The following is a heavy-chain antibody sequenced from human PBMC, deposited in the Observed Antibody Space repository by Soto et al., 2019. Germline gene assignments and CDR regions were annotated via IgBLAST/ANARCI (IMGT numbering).Heavy chain of an antibody. V-gene: IGHV3-30-3*01. J-gene: IGHJ3*02. Sequence: PGGSLRLSCAASGFTFSSYAMHWVRQAPGKGLEWVAVISYDGSNKYYADSVKGRFTISRDNSKNTLYLQMNSLRAEDTAVYYCARVGSGGLLWFGEPNAFDIWGQGTMVTVSS. CDR2: ISYDGSNK. CDR1: GFTFSSYA. D-gene: IGHD3-10*01. CDR3: ARVGSGGLLWFGEPNAFDI.